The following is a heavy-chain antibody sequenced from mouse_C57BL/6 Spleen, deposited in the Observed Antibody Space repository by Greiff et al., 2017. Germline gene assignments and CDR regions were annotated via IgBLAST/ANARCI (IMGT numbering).Heavy chain of an antibody. D-gene: IGHD2-5*01. CDR2: IHPNSGST. V-gene: IGHV1-64*01. J-gene: IGHJ4*01. CDR3: AREKYSKGAMDY. CDR1: GYTFTSYW. Sequence: VQLQQPGADLVKPGASVKLSCKASGYTFTSYWMHWVKQRPGQGLEWIGMIHPNSGSTNYNEKFKSKATLTVDKSSSTAYMQLSSLTSEDSAVYYCAREKYSKGAMDYWGQGTSVTVSS.